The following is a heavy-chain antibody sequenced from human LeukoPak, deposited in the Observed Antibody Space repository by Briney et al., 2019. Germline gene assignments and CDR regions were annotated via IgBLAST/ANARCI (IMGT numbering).Heavy chain of an antibody. CDR2: IYDSGST. CDR1: GGSIRSSYYY. Sequence: PSETLSLTCTVSGGSIRSSYYYWGWIRQPPGKGLEWIGSIYDSGSTYYNPSLKSRVTISVDTSKNQFSLKLNSVTAADTAVYYCARIPYDFWSGYPYWYFDLWGRGTLVTVSS. J-gene: IGHJ2*01. CDR3: ARIPYDFWSGYPYWYFDL. D-gene: IGHD3-3*01. V-gene: IGHV4-39*01.